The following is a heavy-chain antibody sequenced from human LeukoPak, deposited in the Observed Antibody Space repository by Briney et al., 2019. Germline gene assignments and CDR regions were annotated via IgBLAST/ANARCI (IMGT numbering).Heavy chain of an antibody. J-gene: IGHJ4*02. Sequence: GGSLRLSCAASEFSVGSNYMTWVRQAPGKGLEWVSLIYSGGSTYYADSVKGRFTISRDNAKNSLYLQMNSLRAEDTAVYYCARDLQGVYDSSGYYWDYWGQGTLVTVSS. CDR1: EFSVGSNY. D-gene: IGHD3-22*01. CDR2: IYSGGST. CDR3: ARDLQGVYDSSGYYWDY. V-gene: IGHV3-66*01.